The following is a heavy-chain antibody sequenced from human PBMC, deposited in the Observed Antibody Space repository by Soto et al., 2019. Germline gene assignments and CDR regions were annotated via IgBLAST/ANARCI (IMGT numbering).Heavy chain of an antibody. J-gene: IGHJ5*02. CDR2: INAGNGNT. D-gene: IGHD6-13*01. V-gene: IGHV1-3*01. CDR1: GYTFTSYA. Sequence: ASVKVSCKASGYTFTSYAMHWVRQAPGQRLEWMGWINAGNGNTKYSRKFQGRVTITRDTSASTAYMELSSLRSEDTAVYYCARSLYSSSWYCFDPCGQRTLVTVSS. CDR3: ARSLYSSSWYCFDP.